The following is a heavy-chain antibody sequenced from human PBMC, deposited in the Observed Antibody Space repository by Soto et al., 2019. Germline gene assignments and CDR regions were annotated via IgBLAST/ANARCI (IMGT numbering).Heavy chain of an antibody. J-gene: IGHJ4*02. V-gene: IGHV3-7*01. Sequence: GSLRLSCAASGXTFSDSWMNWVRQAPGNGLECVATIKQDGRQKYYLDSVKGRFNISRDNAKRSVEMQMNSLTSEDTAFYYCSRSKVDWGQGVLVTVSS. CDR1: GXTFSDSW. CDR2: IKQDGRQK. CDR3: SRSKVD.